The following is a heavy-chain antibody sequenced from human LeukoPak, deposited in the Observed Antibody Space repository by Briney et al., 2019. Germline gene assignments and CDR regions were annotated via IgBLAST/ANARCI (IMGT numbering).Heavy chain of an antibody. V-gene: IGHV5-51*01. CDR3: ARLRDETGVIDY. D-gene: IGHD7-27*01. CDR1: GYSFTSYW. CDR2: IYPGDSDT. Sequence: GESLKIPCKGSGYSFTSYWIGWVRHLPGKGLEWMGIIYPGDSDTRYRPSFQGQVTISADKSISTAYLQWSSLKASDTAMYYGARLRDETGVIDYWGQGTLVTVSS. J-gene: IGHJ4*02.